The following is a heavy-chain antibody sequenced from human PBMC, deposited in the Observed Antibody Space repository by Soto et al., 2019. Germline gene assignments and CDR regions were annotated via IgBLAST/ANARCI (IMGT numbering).Heavy chain of an antibody. CDR1: GFTFGDYA. Sequence: GGSQRLSCTASGFTFGDYARSWFRQAPGKGLEWVGFIRSKAYGGTTEYAASVKGRFTISRDDSKSIAYLQMNSLKTEDTAVYYCAVGAIIFDYWGQGTLVTVSS. V-gene: IGHV3-49*03. J-gene: IGHJ4*02. CDR2: IRSKAYGGTT. D-gene: IGHD1-26*01. CDR3: AVGAIIFDY.